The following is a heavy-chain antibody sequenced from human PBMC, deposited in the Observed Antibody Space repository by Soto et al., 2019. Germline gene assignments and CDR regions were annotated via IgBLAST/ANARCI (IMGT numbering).Heavy chain of an antibody. CDR1: GFTFSSYP. Sequence: EVQLLESGGGLVQPGGSLRLSCATSGFTFSSYPMTWVRQAPGKELQWVSNISSMDGSTYYAASAKGRFTISRDISTNTLYLQINSLRAEDTAVYYCVKLMERYSRYYGLDVWCQGTKVTVSS. CDR2: ISSMDGST. J-gene: IGHJ6*02. V-gene: IGHV3-23*01. D-gene: IGHD2-8*01. CDR3: VKLMERYSRYYGLDV.